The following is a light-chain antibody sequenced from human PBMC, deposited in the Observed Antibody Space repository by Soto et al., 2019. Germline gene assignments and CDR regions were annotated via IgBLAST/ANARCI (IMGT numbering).Light chain of an antibody. J-gene: IGLJ2*01. CDR3: SSYTSSSTVI. Sequence: QSALTQPASVSGSPGQSITISCTGTSSDVGGYNYISWYQQHPGKAPKFIIYDVRNRPSGVSSRFSGSRSGNTASLTISGRQAEDEADYYCSSYTSSSTVIFGGGTKLTVL. CDR2: DVR. V-gene: IGLV2-14*01. CDR1: SSDVGGYNY.